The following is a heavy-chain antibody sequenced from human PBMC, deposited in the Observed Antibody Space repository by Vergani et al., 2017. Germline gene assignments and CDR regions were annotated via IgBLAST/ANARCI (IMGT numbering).Heavy chain of an antibody. J-gene: IGHJ3*02. D-gene: IGHD3-22*01. CDR2: INHSGST. V-gene: IGHV4-34*01. CDR3: ARPNYYDSSGRAFDI. Sequence: QVQLQQWGAGLLKPSETLSLTCAVYGGSFSGYYWSWIRQPPGKGLEWIGEINHSGSTNNNPSLKSRVTISVDTSKNQFSLKLSSVTAADTAVYYCARPNYYDSSGRAFDIWGQGTMVTVSS. CDR1: GGSFSGYY.